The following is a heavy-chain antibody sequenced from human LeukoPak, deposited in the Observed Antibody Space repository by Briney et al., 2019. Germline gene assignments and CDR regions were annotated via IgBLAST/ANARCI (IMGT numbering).Heavy chain of an antibody. V-gene: IGHV3-23*01. CDR2: ISNSGGRT. J-gene: IGHJ4*02. CDR1: GFTFSSYA. CDR3: AKDSRIAAAAYDY. D-gene: IGHD6-13*01. Sequence: GGSLRLSCAASGFTFSSYAMSWVRQAPGKGLEWVSSISNSGGRTFYTDSVKGRFTISRDNSKITLYLQMNSLRAEDTAVYYCAKDSRIAAAAYDYWGQGTLVTVSS.